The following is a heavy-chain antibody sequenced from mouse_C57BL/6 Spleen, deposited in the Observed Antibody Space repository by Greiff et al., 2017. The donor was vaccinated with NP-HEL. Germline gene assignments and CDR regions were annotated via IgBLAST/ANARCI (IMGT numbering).Heavy chain of an antibody. J-gene: IGHJ2*01. V-gene: IGHV1-69*01. CDR1: GYTFTSYW. Sequence: VKLQQPGAELVMPGASVKLSCKASGYTFTSYWMHWVKQRPGHGLEWIGEIDPSDSYTNYNQKFKGKSTLTVDKSSSTAYMQLSSLTSEDSAVYYCARRYGSSPFDDWGQVTTLTVSS. D-gene: IGHD1-1*01. CDR3: ARRYGSSPFDD. CDR2: IDPSDSYT.